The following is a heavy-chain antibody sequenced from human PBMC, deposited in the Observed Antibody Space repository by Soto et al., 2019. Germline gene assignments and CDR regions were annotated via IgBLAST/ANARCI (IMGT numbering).Heavy chain of an antibody. D-gene: IGHD3-3*01. CDR2: IYYSGST. V-gene: IGHV4-39*01. CDR3: ARQYYDVWSGYYSLVAFDI. CDR1: GGSISSSSYY. Sequence: QLQLQESGPGLVKPSETLSLTCTVSGGSISSSSYYCGWIRQPPGKGLEWIGSIYYSGSTYYSPSLKSRVSISGVASKNRFAMKLSSVTAAYTAMYYCARQYYDVWSGYYSLVAFDIWGQGTMVTVSS. J-gene: IGHJ3*02.